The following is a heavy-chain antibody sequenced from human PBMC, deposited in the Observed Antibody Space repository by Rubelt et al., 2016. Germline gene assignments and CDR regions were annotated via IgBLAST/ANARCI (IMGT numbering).Heavy chain of an antibody. CDR2: INHSGST. D-gene: IGHD6-19*01. CDR3: ARAGSSGPPPL. Sequence: QLQLQESGPGLVKPSETLSLTCTVSGASISSSNYNWGWIRQPPGKGLEWIGEINHSGSTNYNPSLKSRVTLSLDTSKSQFSLKLSSVTAADTGVYFCARAGSSGPPPLWGPGTLVTVSS. V-gene: IGHV4-39*07. CDR1: GASISSSNYN. J-gene: IGHJ4*02.